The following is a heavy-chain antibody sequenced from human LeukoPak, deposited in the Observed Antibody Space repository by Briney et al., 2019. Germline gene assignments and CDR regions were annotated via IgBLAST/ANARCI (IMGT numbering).Heavy chain of an antibody. V-gene: IGHV3-30*18. CDR3: ANGPDANDCSSTSSDGDPADY. D-gene: IGHD2-2*01. J-gene: IGHJ4*02. Sequence: PGRSLRLSCAASGFTFSSYGMHWVRQAPGKGLEWVAVISYDGSNKYYADSVKGRFTISRDNSKNTLYLQMNSLRAEDTAVYYCANGPDANDCSSTSSDGDPADYWFQGTLVNVS. CDR1: GFTFSSYG. CDR2: ISYDGSNK.